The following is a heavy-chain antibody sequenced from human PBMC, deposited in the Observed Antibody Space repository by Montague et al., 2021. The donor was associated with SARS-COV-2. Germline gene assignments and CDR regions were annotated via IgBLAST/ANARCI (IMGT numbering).Heavy chain of an antibody. CDR2: IYSGGST. J-gene: IGHJ6*02. CDR3: ARDLDYYGMDV. Sequence: SLRLSCAASGFTVSSNYMSWVRQAPGKGLERVSVIYSGGSTYYADSVKGRFTISRDNSKNTLYLQMNSLRAEDTAVYYCARDLDYYGMDVWGQGTTVTVSS. CDR1: GFTVSSNY. V-gene: IGHV3-53*01.